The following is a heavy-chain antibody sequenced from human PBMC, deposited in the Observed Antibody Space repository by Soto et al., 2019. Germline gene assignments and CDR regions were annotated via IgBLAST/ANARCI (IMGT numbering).Heavy chain of an antibody. J-gene: IGHJ4*02. Sequence: SETLSLTCTVSGGSISSSSYYWGWIRQPPGKGLEWIGSIYYSGSTYYNPSLKSRVTISVDTSKNQFSLKLSSVTAADTAVYYCASSVDTAMVTGYWGQGTLVTVSS. V-gene: IGHV4-39*01. D-gene: IGHD5-18*01. CDR3: ASSVDTAMVTGY. CDR2: IYYSGST. CDR1: GGSISSSSYY.